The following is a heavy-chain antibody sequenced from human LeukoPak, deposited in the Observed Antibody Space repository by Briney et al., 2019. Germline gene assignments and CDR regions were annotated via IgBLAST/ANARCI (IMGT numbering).Heavy chain of an antibody. D-gene: IGHD6-13*01. CDR1: GGPFSSYA. Sequence: SVKVSFKASGGPFSSYAISWVRPAPGQGLEGMGGIIPIFGTANYAQKFQGRVTITTDESTSTAYMEVSSLRSEDTAVYYCARGRRSGYSSSWYDYYYYYMDVWGKGTTVTVSS. CDR3: ARGRRSGYSSSWYDYYYYYMDV. CDR2: IIPIFGTA. J-gene: IGHJ6*03. V-gene: IGHV1-69*05.